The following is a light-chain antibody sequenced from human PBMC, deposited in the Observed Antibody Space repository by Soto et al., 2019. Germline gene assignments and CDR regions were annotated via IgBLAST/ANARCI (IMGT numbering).Light chain of an antibody. Sequence: QFVLTQPPSASTSPGHSVAISCTENTSDVDDYDYVSWYQQHPGKAPKLMIYDVTKRPSGVPDRFSGSKSGNTASLTVSGLQAEDEADYYCSSYAGTHIVFGTGTKVTVL. CDR2: DVT. J-gene: IGLJ1*01. V-gene: IGLV2-8*02. CDR1: TSDVDDYDY. CDR3: SSYAGTHIV.